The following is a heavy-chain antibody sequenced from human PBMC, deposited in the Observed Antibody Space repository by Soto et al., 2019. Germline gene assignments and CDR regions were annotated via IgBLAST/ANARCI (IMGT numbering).Heavy chain of an antibody. D-gene: IGHD2-2*01. CDR3: ARSCSSTSWPYYYGMDV. V-gene: IGHV5-10-1*01. CDR2: IDPSDSYT. CDR1: GYSFTSYW. J-gene: IGHJ6*02. Sequence: ESLKISCKGSGYSFTSYWISWVRQMPGKGLEWMGRIDPSDSYTNYSPSFQGHVTISADKSISTAYLQWSSLKASDTAMYYCARSCSSTSWPYYYGMDVWGQGTTVTVSS.